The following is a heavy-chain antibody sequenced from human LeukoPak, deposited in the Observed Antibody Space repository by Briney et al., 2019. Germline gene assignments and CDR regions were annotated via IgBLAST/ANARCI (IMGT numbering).Heavy chain of an antibody. CDR2: ISSSSSTI. D-gene: IGHD6-6*01. CDR3: AKAGSYSSPYYFDY. V-gene: IGHV3-48*01. Sequence: GGSLRLSCAASGFTFNSYSMNWVRQAPGKGREWVSYISSSSSTIYYADSVKGRFTISRDNAKNSLYLQMNSLRAEDMALYYCAKAGSYSSPYYFDYWGQGTLVTVSS. J-gene: IGHJ4*02. CDR1: GFTFNSYS.